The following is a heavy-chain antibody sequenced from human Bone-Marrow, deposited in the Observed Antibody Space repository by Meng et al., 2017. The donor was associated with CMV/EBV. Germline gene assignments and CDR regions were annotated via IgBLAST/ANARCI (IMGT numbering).Heavy chain of an antibody. CDR3: AKDSQGDFWSGYYDRGDLDY. D-gene: IGHD3-3*01. Sequence: GESLKISCAASGFTFSRYAMSWVRQAPGKGLEWVSGISWSGGSTYFADSVKGRFTISRDNSKSTLYLQMNSLRAEDTAVYFCAKDSQGDFWSGYYDRGDLDYWGQGTLATVSS. V-gene: IGHV3-23*01. J-gene: IGHJ4*02. CDR2: ISWSGGST. CDR1: GFTFSRYA.